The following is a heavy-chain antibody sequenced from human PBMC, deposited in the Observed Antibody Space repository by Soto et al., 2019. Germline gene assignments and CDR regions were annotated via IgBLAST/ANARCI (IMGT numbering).Heavy chain of an antibody. D-gene: IGHD3-9*01. CDR2: IIPIFGTA. J-gene: IGHJ3*02. V-gene: IGHV1-69*13. CDR1: GGTFSSYA. Sequence: SVKVSCKASGGTFSSYAISWVRQAPGQGLEWMGGIIPIFGTANYAQKFQGRVTITADESTSTAYMELSSLRSEDTAVYYCARDSDILTGYYDAFDIWGQGTMVTVSS. CDR3: ARDSDILTGYYDAFDI.